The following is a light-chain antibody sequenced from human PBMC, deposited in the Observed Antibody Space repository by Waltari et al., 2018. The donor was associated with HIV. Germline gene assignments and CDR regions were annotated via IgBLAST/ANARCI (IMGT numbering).Light chain of an antibody. CDR2: DDK. CDR3: QVFENSRDQA. Sequence: YVLTQPPSVSVAPGKTATITCGGNNIGDKHVHWYQRKSGQAPVLVIYDDKLRPSGIPARISGSNSGGTATLTISGVEVGDEAEYYCQVFENSRDQAFGTGTKVTVL. CDR1: NIGDKH. V-gene: IGLV3-21*01. J-gene: IGLJ1*01.